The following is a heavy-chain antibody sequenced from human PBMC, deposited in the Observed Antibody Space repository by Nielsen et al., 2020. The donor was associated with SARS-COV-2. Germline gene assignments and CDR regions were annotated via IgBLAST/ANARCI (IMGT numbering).Heavy chain of an antibody. Sequence: SETLSLTCTVSGGSISSYYWSWIRQPPGKGLEWIGYIYYSGSTNYSPSLKSRVTISVDTSKNQFSLQLSSVTAADTAVYYCARVLYGGSYRYFDYWGQGTLVTVSS. CDR3: ARVLYGGSYRYFDY. J-gene: IGHJ4*02. D-gene: IGHD1-26*01. CDR1: GGSISSYY. V-gene: IGHV4-59*01. CDR2: IYYSGST.